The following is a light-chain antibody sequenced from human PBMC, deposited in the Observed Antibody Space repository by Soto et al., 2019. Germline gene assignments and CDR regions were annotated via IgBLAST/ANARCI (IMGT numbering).Light chain of an antibody. CDR1: QRIDNY. J-gene: IGKJ1*01. CDR3: QQSDTTPWT. CDR2: AAS. Sequence: DTQMTQSPSSLSASLGDRVTITCRASQRIDNYVNWYQQKPGKAPKLLIYAASILETGVPPRFSGSGSGTDFTLTVSSLQPDDFATYYCQQSDTTPWTFGQGTKVDIK. V-gene: IGKV1-39*01.